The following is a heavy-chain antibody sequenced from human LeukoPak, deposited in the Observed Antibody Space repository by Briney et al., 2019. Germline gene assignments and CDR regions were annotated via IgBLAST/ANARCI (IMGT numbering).Heavy chain of an antibody. D-gene: IGHD2-21*01. V-gene: IGHV1-2*02. Sequence: ASVKVSCKASGYTFTGYYMHWVRQALGQGLEWMGWINPNGSGTNYAQKFQGRVTVTRDTSISTAYLELSRLRSDDTAVYYCARAGSNSPLYYMDVWGKGTTVTVSS. CDR1: GYTFTGYY. J-gene: IGHJ6*03. CDR2: INPNGSGT. CDR3: ARAGSNSPLYYMDV.